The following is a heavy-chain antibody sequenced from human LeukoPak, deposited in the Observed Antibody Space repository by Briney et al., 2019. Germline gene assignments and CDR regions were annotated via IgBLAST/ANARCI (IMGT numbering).Heavy chain of an antibody. CDR3: ARDRDNWYYPDY. V-gene: IGHV3-11*04. CDR2: ISSGGGTT. J-gene: IGHJ4*02. CDR1: GFTFSDYY. D-gene: IGHD2-15*01. Sequence: PGGSLRLSCAASGFTFSDYYMSWIRQAPGKGLEWISYISSGGGTTYYVDSVSGRFTIFRDNAKTSLHLQMNSLRVEDTAVYYCARDRDNWYYPDYWGQGTLVTVSS.